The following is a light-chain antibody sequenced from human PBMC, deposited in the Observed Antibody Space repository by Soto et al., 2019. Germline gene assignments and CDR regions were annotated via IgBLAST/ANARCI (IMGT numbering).Light chain of an antibody. Sequence: VIWMTQSPSLLSASTGDRVTISCRLSQGIRSYLTWYWQKPGKAPEVLIYAASTLQSGVPSRFSGSGPGTDLTLTISCLQSEDFASYYCQQYYSFPQTFGGGTKVEIK. CDR1: QGIRSY. CDR3: QQYYSFPQT. J-gene: IGKJ4*01. V-gene: IGKV1D-8*01. CDR2: AAS.